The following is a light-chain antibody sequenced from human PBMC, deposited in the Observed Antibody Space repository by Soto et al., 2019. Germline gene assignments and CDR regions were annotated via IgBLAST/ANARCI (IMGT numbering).Light chain of an antibody. CDR1: QSISGW. V-gene: IGKV1-5*01. J-gene: IGKJ1*01. CDR2: AAS. CDR3: QQYENYCT. Sequence: DIQMTQSPSTLSASAGARVTITGRASQSISGWLAWYQQKPGTAPQVLIYAASNLESGVPSSFSGGGSGTEFTLTISNLQPDDFATYYRQQYENYCTFGQGTKVDIK.